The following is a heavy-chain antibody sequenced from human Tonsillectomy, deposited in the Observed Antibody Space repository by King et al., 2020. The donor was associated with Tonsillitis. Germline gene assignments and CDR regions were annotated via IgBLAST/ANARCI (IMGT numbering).Heavy chain of an antibody. D-gene: IGHD2-21*01. CDR1: GFTFSHYW. V-gene: IGHV3-74*01. Sequence: VQLVESGGGLVQPGGSLRLSCAASGFTFSHYWMHWVRLAPGKGLVCVSRTNIDGSFTNYADSVKGRFTISRDNAKSTLYLQMNSLRAEDTAVYYCARQIGVVSWYHWGQGTLVTVSS. CDR3: ARQIGVVSWYH. CDR2: TNIDGSFT. J-gene: IGHJ5*02.